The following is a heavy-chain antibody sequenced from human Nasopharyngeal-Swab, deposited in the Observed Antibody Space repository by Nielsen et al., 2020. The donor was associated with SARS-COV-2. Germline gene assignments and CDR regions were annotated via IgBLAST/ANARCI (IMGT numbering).Heavy chain of an antibody. CDR3: VTDPTYGSGTYFYY. CDR2: LNTGGST. J-gene: IGHJ4*02. V-gene: IGHV3-53*01. Sequence: GGSLRLSCAASGLTVSSTYMGWVRRAPGKGLEWLSTLNTGGSTYYADSVEGRFSISRDTSENTLYLQMDNLGVEDTAVYYCVTDPTYGSGTYFYYWGQGARVTVSS. D-gene: IGHD3-10*01. CDR1: GLTVSSTY.